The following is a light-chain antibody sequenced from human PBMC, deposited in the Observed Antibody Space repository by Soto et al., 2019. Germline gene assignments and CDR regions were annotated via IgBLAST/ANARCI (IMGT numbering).Light chain of an antibody. CDR1: QSISSY. Sequence: DIQMTQSPSYMSASVGDRITRTCRASQSISSYLNWYQQKPGKAPKLLIYAASSLQSGVPSRFSGSGSGTDFTLTISSLQPEDFATYYCQQSYSTPRTVGQGTKVDIK. CDR2: AAS. V-gene: IGKV1-39*01. J-gene: IGKJ1*01. CDR3: QQSYSTPRT.